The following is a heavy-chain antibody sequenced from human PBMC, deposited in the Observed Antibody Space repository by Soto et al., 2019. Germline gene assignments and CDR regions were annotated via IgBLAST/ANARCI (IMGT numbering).Heavy chain of an antibody. CDR2: INHTGST. CDR1: GGSFSGYF. CDR3: ARGGPLWTFDY. D-gene: IGHD3-10*01. V-gene: IGHV4-34*01. J-gene: IGHJ4*02. Sequence: PSETLSLTCAVYGGSFSGYFWSWIRQPPGKGLEWIGEINHTGSTNYNPSLKSRVTISVDTSKNQFSLKLSSVTAADTAVYFCARGGPLWTFDYWGQGTLVTVSS.